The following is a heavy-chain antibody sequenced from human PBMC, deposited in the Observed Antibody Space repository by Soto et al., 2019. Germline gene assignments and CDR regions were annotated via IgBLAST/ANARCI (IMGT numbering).Heavy chain of an antibody. CDR1: GYIFVNYG. CDR3: VMVDNYVTPTPQDV. V-gene: IGHV1-18*01. CDR2: ISPYTGNT. Sequence: QVQLVQSGDEVKKPGASVKVSCKASGYIFVNYGIAWVRQAPGQGLEWMGWISPYTGNTHSATKIQGRLTMTTDTSTSTGEMGLGSLTSDDTAVYYCVMVDNYVTPTPQDVWGQGTTVTVSS. D-gene: IGHD3-16*01. J-gene: IGHJ6*02.